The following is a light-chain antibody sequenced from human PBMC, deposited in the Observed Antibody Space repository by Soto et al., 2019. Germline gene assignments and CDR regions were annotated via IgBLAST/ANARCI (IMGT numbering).Light chain of an antibody. CDR1: SSDVANYNY. J-gene: IGLJ1*01. CDR2: DVS. V-gene: IGLV2-14*01. Sequence: QSVLTQPASVSGSPGQSITISCTGASSDVANYNYVSWYQQHPGKAPKLIIYDVSNRPSGVSDRFSGSKSGNTASLTISGLQAEDEADYYCSSYTSSSSYVFGTGTKLTVL. CDR3: SSYTSSSSYV.